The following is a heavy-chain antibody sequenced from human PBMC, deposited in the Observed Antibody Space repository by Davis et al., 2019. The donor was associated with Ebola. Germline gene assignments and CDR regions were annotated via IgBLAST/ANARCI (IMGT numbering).Heavy chain of an antibody. CDR3: VKARFTVVVVHGGFDY. D-gene: IGHD2-15*01. V-gene: IGHV3-64D*06. J-gene: IGHJ4*02. Sequence: GESLKISCSASGFTFSSYAMHWVRQAPGKGLESVSRISTNGENTYYAESVKGRFTISRDNSKDTLYLQMRSLRTEDTAVYYCVKARFTVVVVHGGFDYWGQGTLVTVSS. CDR1: GFTFSSYA. CDR2: ISTNGENT.